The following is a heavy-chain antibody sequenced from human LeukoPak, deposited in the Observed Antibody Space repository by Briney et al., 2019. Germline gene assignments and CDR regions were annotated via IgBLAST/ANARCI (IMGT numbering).Heavy chain of an antibody. V-gene: IGHV4-39*01. J-gene: IGHJ2*01. CDR1: GGSISTTSYY. Sequence: SETLSPTCTVSGGSISTTSYYWGWIRQPPGKGLEWIGSIYYSGSTYYNPSLNSRVTISVDTSKKQSSLKLSSVTAADTAVYYCARHVRWLQLTLYFDIWGRGTLVTVSS. D-gene: IGHD5-24*01. CDR3: ARHVRWLQLTLYFDI. CDR2: IYYSGST.